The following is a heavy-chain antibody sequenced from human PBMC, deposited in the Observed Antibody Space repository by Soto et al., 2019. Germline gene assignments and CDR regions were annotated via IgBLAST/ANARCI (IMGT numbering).Heavy chain of an antibody. CDR3: AKGVVVIPATGWYFDL. CDR1: GFTFNNYA. V-gene: IGHV3-23*01. J-gene: IGHJ2*01. CDR2: ISGSGGST. Sequence: EVLLLESGGGLVQPGGSLRLSCTASGFTFNNYAMSWVRQAPGKGLEWVPGISGSGGSTYYADSVKGRFTISRDNSKNTLYLQMNSLRAEDTAVYYCAKGVVVIPATGWYFDLWGRGTLVTVSS. D-gene: IGHD2-15*01.